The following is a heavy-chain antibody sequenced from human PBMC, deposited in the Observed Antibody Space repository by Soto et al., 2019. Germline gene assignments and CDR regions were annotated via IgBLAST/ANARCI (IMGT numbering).Heavy chain of an antibody. D-gene: IGHD2-8*01. CDR2: IGSISSYI. Sequence: KPGGSLRLSCAASGLTFSDYSMNWVRQAPGKGLEWVSSIGSISSYIYYADSVKGRFTVSRDNAKNSLFLQMNSLRAEDTAAYYCARVVPARYAIDYWGQGTLVTVSS. CDR1: GLTFSDYS. CDR3: ARVVPARYAIDY. J-gene: IGHJ4*02. V-gene: IGHV3-21*01.